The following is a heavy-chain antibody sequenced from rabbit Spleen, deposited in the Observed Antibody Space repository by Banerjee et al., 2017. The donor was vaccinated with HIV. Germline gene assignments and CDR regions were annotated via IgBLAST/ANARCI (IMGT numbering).Heavy chain of an antibody. Sequence: QSLEESGGDLVKPGASLTLTCTASGFSLSTYAMLWVRQAPGKGLEWIACIATGSGSTYYASWAKGRFTISKTSPPTVTLQMTSLTAADTATYFCARNFSLWGPGTLVTVS. V-gene: IGHV1S40*01. J-gene: IGHJ4*01. CDR3: ARNFSL. CDR1: GFSLSTYA. CDR2: IATGSGST.